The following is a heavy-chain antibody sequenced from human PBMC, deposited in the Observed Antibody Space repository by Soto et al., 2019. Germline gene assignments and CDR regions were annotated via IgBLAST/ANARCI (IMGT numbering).Heavy chain of an antibody. Sequence: AESLTISCHVSGYSFTSYWIGWVLQMPGKGLEWMGMIYPGDSDTRYSPSFQGQVTISADKSISTAYLQWSSLKASDSAMYYCARRTIASMEVWGQGTTVTVSS. CDR3: ARRTIASMEV. CDR1: GYSFTSYW. CDR2: IYPGDSDT. V-gene: IGHV5-51*01. J-gene: IGHJ6*02. D-gene: IGHD3-9*01.